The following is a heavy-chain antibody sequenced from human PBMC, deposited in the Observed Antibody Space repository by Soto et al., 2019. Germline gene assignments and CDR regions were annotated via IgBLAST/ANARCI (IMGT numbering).Heavy chain of an antibody. CDR1: GGSVSGDKNY. CDR3: AISPRFAFYF. CDR2: ISYSGAT. Sequence: QVQLQESGPGLVKPSETLSLTCSVSGGSVSGDKNYWSWIRQSPGKGLEWIGFISYSGATIYNPSLKSRRTISVDRSKNPFSLRLSPVSASDTALYSCAISPRFAFYFWGQGTTVIVSS. V-gene: IGHV4-61*01. J-gene: IGHJ6*02. D-gene: IGHD3-16*01.